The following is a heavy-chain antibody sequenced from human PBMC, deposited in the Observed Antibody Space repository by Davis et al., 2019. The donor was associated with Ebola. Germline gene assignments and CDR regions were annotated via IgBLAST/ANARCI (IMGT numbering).Heavy chain of an antibody. D-gene: IGHD6-6*01. J-gene: IGHJ4*02. CDR2: IGSTTNFI. V-gene: IGHV3-21*01. Sequence: PGGPLRLSCAASGFTISSHSMNWVRQAPGKGLECVSSIGSTTNFIYYADSVKGRFTISRDNAKNSLYLQMNSLRAEDTAVYYCARDGSNSYFDYWGQGNLVTVSS. CDR1: GFTISSHS. CDR3: ARDGSNSYFDY.